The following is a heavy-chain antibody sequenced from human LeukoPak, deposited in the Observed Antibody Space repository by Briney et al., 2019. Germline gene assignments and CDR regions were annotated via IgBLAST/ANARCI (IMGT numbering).Heavy chain of an antibody. D-gene: IGHD6-19*01. V-gene: IGHV4-34*01. CDR2: INHSGST. Sequence: PGGSLRLSCAASGFTFTNAWMSWIRQPPGKGLEWIGEINHSGSTNYNPSLKSRVTISVDTSKNQFSLKLSSVTAADTAVYYCAREATASGSPFDYWGQGTLVTVSS. CDR1: GFTFTNAW. J-gene: IGHJ4*02. CDR3: AREATASGSPFDY.